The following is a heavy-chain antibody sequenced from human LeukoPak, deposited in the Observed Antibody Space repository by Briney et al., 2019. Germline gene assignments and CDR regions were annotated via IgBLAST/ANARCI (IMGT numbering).Heavy chain of an antibody. V-gene: IGHV4-34*01. J-gene: IGHJ6*03. D-gene: IGHD5-24*01. Sequence: MPSETLSLTCAVYGGSFSGYYWSWIRQPPGKGLEWIGEINHRGSTNYNPSLKSRVTISVDTSKNQFSLRLNSVTAADTAVYYCARGWLQVRYYYYYMDVWGKGTTATVSS. CDR1: GGSFSGYY. CDR3: ARGWLQVRYYYYYMDV. CDR2: INHRGST.